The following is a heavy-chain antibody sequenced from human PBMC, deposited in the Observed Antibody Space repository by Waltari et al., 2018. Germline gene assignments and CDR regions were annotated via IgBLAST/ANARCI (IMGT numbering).Heavy chain of an antibody. J-gene: IGHJ1*01. CDR3: ATHRGGHEDFQY. CDR1: GDSLRSSYL. Sequence: QLQLQESGPGLVKPSETLSLTCTVPGDSLRSSYLWGWIRQPPGKGLEWIGRISYSGTPFYNPSLKSRLTISVDTSKNQFSLNLRSVTAADTAIYFCATHRGGHEDFQYWGQGTLVTVSS. V-gene: IGHV4-39*01. CDR2: ISYSGTP.